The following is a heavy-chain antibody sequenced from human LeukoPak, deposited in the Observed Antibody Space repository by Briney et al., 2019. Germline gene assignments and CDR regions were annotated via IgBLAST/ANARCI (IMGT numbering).Heavy chain of an antibody. Sequence: GGSLRLSCAASGFTFSSYSMNWVRQAPGKGLEWVSSISSSSSYIYYADSVKGRFTISRDNAKNSLYLQMNSLRAEDTAVYYCARRATSERGHSYGLDYWGQGTLVTVSS. V-gene: IGHV3-21*01. CDR2: ISSSSSYI. CDR3: ARRATSERGHSYGLDY. J-gene: IGHJ4*02. D-gene: IGHD5-18*01. CDR1: GFTFSSYS.